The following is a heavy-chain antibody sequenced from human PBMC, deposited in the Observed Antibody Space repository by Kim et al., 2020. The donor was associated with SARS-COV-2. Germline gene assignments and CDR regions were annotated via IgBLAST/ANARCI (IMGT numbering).Heavy chain of an antibody. CDR3: AAGQQLDPGARLDY. J-gene: IGHJ4*02. Sequence: GGSLRLSCAASGFTVSSNYMSWVRQAPGKGLEWVSVIYSGGSTYYADSVKGRFTISRDNSKNTLYLQMNSRRAEDTAVYYCAAGQQLDPGARLDYWGQGTLVTVSS. D-gene: IGHD6-13*01. CDR2: IYSGGST. V-gene: IGHV3-66*01. CDR1: GFTVSSNY.